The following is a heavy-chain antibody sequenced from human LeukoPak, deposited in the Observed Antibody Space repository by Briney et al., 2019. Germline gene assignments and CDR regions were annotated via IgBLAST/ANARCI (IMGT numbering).Heavy chain of an antibody. J-gene: IGHJ5*02. CDR2: MNPNSGNT. Sequence: ASVKVSCKSSGYTFTSYDINWVRQATGQGLEWMGWMNPNSGNTGYAQKFQGRVTMTRNTSISTAYMELSSLRSEDTAVYYCARGGRYSSSWYVWFDPWGQGTLVTVAS. CDR1: GYTFTSYD. CDR3: ARGGRYSSSWYVWFDP. V-gene: IGHV1-8*01. D-gene: IGHD6-13*01.